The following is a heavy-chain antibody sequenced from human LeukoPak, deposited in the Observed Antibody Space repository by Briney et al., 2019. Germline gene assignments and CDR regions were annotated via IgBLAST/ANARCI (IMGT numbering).Heavy chain of an antibody. D-gene: IGHD3-9*01. J-gene: IGHJ4*02. CDR1: GGSINSYY. V-gene: IGHV4-38-2*02. Sequence: SETLSLTCTVSGGSINSYYWSWIRQPPGKGLEWIGSIYHSGSTYYNPSLKSRVTISVDTSKNQFSLKLSSVTAADAAVYYCARGNDILPQGYFDYWGQGTLVTVSS. CDR2: IYHSGST. CDR3: ARGNDILPQGYFDY.